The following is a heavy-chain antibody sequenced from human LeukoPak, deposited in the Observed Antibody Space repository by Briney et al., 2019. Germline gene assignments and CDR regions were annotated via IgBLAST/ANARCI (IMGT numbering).Heavy chain of an antibody. V-gene: IGHV3-48*01. CDR3: AKEQYSSSWYGQESFDY. CDR2: ISSSSSTI. J-gene: IGHJ4*02. CDR1: GFTFSSYS. Sequence: QPGGSLRLSCAASGFTFSSYSMNWVRQAPGKGLEWVSYISSSSSTIYYADSVKGRFTISRDNAKNSLYLQMNSLRAEDTAVYYCAKEQYSSSWYGQESFDYWGQGTLVTVSS. D-gene: IGHD6-13*01.